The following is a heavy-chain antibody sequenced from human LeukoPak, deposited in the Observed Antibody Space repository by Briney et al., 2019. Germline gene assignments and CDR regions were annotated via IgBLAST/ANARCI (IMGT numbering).Heavy chain of an antibody. Sequence: ASQTLSLTCAISGXSVSSNSAAWNWTRQSPSRGLEWLGRTYYRSKWYNDYAVSVKSRITINPDTSKNQFSLQLNSVTPEDTAVYYCARDRAAAGKYYFDYWGQGTLVTVSS. CDR1: GXSVSSNSAA. D-gene: IGHD6-13*01. CDR3: ARDRAAAGKYYFDY. J-gene: IGHJ4*02. CDR2: TYYRSKWYN. V-gene: IGHV6-1*01.